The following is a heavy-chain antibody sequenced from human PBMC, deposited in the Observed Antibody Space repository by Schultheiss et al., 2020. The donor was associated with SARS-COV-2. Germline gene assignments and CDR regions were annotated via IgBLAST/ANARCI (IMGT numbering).Heavy chain of an antibody. V-gene: IGHV3-74*01. Sequence: GGSLRLSCAASGFTFSSYWMHWVRQAPGKGLVWVSRINSDGSSTSYADSVKGRFTISRDNSKNTLYLQMNSLRAEDTAVYYCAKYRTVIPYFDYWGQGTLVTVSS. CDR3: AKYRTVIPYFDY. CDR2: INSDGSST. CDR1: GFTFSSYW. J-gene: IGHJ4*02. D-gene: IGHD3-22*01.